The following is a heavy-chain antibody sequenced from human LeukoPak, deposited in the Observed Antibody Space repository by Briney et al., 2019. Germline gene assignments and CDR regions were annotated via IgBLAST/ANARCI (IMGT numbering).Heavy chain of an antibody. CDR1: GFTFSSYA. CDR2: ISGSGGST. J-gene: IGHJ4*02. V-gene: IGHV3-23*01. D-gene: IGHD3-3*01. CDR3: AKGGDYEFWSGQDNTYFDY. Sequence: GGSLRLSCAASGFTFSSYAMSWVRQAPGKALEWISAISGSGGSTYYADSVKGRFTISRDNSKNTLHLQMNSLRAEDTAVYYCAKGGDYEFWSGQDNTYFDYWGQGTLVTVSS.